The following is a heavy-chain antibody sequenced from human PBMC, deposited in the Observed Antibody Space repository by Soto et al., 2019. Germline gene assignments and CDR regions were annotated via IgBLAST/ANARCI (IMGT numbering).Heavy chain of an antibody. CDR3: ARAKGYGANSWLDS. J-gene: IGHJ5*01. CDR1: GGSFSGYY. V-gene: IGHV4-34*01. D-gene: IGHD4-17*01. Sequence: QVQLQQWGAGLLKPSETLSLTCAVYGGSFSGYYWSWIRQPPGKGLEWIGEINHSGSANYNPSLESRFTISVDTSKNQFPLEGRSVTAADTAVYYGARAKGYGANSWLDSWGQGNLVTVSS. CDR2: INHSGSA.